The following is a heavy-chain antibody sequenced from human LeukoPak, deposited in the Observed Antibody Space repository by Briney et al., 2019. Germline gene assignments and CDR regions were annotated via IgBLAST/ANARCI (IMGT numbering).Heavy chain of an antibody. J-gene: IGHJ4*02. Sequence: PSETLSLTCTVSGDSISSSSDYWGWFRQPPGKGLEWIGSIYYSGTTYYNPSPKSRVTISVDTSKNQFSLKLSSVTAADTAVYYCARQAGRAFDYWGQGTLVTVSS. V-gene: IGHV4-39*01. CDR1: GDSISSSSDY. CDR3: ARQAGRAFDY. D-gene: IGHD1-14*01. CDR2: IYYSGTT.